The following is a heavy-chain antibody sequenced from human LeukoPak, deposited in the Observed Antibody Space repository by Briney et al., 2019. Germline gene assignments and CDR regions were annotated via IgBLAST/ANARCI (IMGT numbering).Heavy chain of an antibody. CDR1: GFTFSSYS. Sequence: PGGSLRLSCAASGFTFSSYSMNWVRQAPGKGLEWVSSISSSSSYIYYADSVKGQFTISRDNAKNSLYLQMNSLRAEDTAVYYCARDPAGYSYGYRKDFDYWGQGTLVTVSS. CDR2: ISSSSSYI. V-gene: IGHV3-21*01. CDR3: ARDPAGYSYGYRKDFDY. J-gene: IGHJ4*02. D-gene: IGHD5-18*01.